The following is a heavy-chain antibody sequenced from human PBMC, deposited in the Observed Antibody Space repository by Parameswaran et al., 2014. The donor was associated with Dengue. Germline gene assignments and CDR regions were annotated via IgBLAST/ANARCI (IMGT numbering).Heavy chain of an antibody. CDR2: ISSSSSYT. J-gene: IGHJ6*02. Sequence: RWIRQPPGKGLEWLSYISSSSSYTNYADSVKGRFTISRDNAKKSLYLQMNSLRAEDTAVYYCARTRVETAMVEFYYYGMDVWGQGTTVTVSS. D-gene: IGHD5-18*01. V-gene: IGHV3-11*03. CDR3: ARTRVETAMVEFYYYGMDV.